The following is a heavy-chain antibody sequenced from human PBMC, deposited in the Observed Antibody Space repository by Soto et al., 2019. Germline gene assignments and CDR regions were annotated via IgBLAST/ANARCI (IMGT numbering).Heavy chain of an antibody. D-gene: IGHD3-9*01. CDR2: IYPANSET. J-gene: IGHJ4*02. CDR1: GYSFNGYW. CDR3: AILGEYYDILPTSSLHSPLRHFDS. V-gene: IGHV5-51*03. Sequence: EILLVQSGAEVKKPGESLTISCKTSGYSFNGYWIGWMRQTPGKGLEWMGTIYPANSETKFSPSFQGQVTISVDKSIKTAFLQWRSLKAADTAMYFCAILGEYYDILPTSSLHSPLRHFDSWGQGTLVTVSS.